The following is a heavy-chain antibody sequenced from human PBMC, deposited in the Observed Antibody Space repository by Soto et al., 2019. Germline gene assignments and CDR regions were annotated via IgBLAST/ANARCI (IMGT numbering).Heavy chain of an antibody. V-gene: IGHV3-30-3*01. CDR3: ARDQGKGELPHFDY. Sequence: QVQLVESGGGVVQPGRSLRLSCAASGFTFSSYAMHWVRQAPGKGLEWVAVISYDGSNKYYADSVKGRFTISRDNSKNTVYLQMNSLRAEDTAVYYCARDQGKGELPHFDYWGQGTLVTVSS. D-gene: IGHD1-26*01. CDR2: ISYDGSNK. J-gene: IGHJ4*02. CDR1: GFTFSSYA.